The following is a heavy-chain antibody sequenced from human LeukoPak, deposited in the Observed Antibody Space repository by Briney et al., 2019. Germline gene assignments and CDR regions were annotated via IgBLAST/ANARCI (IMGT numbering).Heavy chain of an antibody. V-gene: IGHV4-34*01. Sequence: SETLSLTCAVYGGSFSGYYWSWIRQPPGKGLEWIGEINHSGSTNYNPSLKSRVTISVDTSKNQFSLKLSSVTAADTAVYYCARAYSSSWYPGAFDIWGQGTMVTVSS. J-gene: IGHJ3*02. CDR3: ARAYSSSWYPGAFDI. CDR2: INHSGST. D-gene: IGHD6-13*01. CDR1: GGSFSGYY.